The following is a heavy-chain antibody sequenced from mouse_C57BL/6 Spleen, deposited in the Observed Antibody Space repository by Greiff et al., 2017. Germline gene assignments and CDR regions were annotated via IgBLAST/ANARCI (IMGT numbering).Heavy chain of an antibody. V-gene: IGHV5-6*01. J-gene: IGHJ2*01. CDR3: ARHEDFYY. Sequence: EVQLVESGGDLVKPGGSLKLSCAASGFTFSSYGMSWVRQTPDKRLEWVATISSGGSYTYYPDSVKGRFTISRDNAQNTLYLQMSSLKSEDTALYSSARHEDFYYWGQGTTLTVSS. CDR2: ISSGGSYT. CDR1: GFTFSSYG.